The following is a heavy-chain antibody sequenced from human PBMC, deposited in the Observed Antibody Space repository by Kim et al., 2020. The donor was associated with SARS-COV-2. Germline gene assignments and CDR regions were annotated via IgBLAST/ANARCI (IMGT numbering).Heavy chain of an antibody. D-gene: IGHD3-10*01. V-gene: IGHV4-59*01. Sequence: RSRGTISVDTSKNQFVLKLSSVTAADTAVYYCARDAASYGSGQGSWFDPWGQGTLVTVSS. CDR3: ARDAASYGSGQGSWFDP. J-gene: IGHJ5*02.